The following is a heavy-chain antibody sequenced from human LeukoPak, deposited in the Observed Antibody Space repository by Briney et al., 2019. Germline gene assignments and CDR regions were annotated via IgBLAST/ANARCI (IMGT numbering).Heavy chain of an antibody. CDR1: GFTFSSYG. CDR2: ISYDGSNK. Sequence: GGSLRLSCAASGFTFSSYGMHWVRQAPGKGLEWVAVISYDGSNKYYADSVKGRFTISRDNSKNTLYLQMNSLRAEDTAVYYCAKATGTNLYYYYGMDVWGQGTTVTVSS. CDR3: AKATGTNLYYYYGMDV. D-gene: IGHD1-7*01. V-gene: IGHV3-30*18. J-gene: IGHJ6*02.